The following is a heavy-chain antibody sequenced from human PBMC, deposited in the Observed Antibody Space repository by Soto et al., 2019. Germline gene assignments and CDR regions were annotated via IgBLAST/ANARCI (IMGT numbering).Heavy chain of an antibody. Sequence: GGSLRLSCAASGFTFDDYAMHWVRQAPGKGLEWVSGISWNSGSIGYADSVKGRFTISRDNAKNSLYLQMNSLRAEDTALYYCAKEGIYGDYPYYYYCMDVWGKGTTVTVSS. V-gene: IGHV3-9*01. CDR1: GFTFDDYA. CDR3: AKEGIYGDYPYYYYCMDV. CDR2: ISWNSGSI. D-gene: IGHD4-17*01. J-gene: IGHJ6*03.